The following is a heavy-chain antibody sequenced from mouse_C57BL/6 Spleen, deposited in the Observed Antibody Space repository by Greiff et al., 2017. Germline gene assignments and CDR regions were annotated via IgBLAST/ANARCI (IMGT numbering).Heavy chain of an antibody. V-gene: IGHV5-17*01. J-gene: IGHJ4*01. CDR1: GFTFSDYG. CDR2: ISSGSSTI. D-gene: IGHD2-5*01. CDR3: ALPGYSNYAMGY. Sequence: EVHLVESGGGLVKPGGSLKLSCAASGFTFSDYGMHWVRQAPEKGLEWVAYISSGSSTIYYADTVKGRFTISRDKATTTLCLQMTSLRSEDTAMFSCALPGYSNYAMGYWGQGTSVTVSS.